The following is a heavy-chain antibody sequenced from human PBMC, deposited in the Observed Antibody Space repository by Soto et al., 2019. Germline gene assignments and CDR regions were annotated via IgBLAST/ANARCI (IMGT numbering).Heavy chain of an antibody. V-gene: IGHV3-23*01. D-gene: IGHD3-22*01. Sequence: GGSLRLSCVASGFTFSSYAMSWVRQAPGKGLEWVSGISGSGGYTYYAESVKGRFTISRDNSKNTLYLQMNSLRAEDTAVYYCAKAEYYYDSSVGAFDIWGQGTMVTVSS. CDR2: ISGSGGYT. CDR1: GFTFSSYA. CDR3: AKAEYYYDSSVGAFDI. J-gene: IGHJ3*02.